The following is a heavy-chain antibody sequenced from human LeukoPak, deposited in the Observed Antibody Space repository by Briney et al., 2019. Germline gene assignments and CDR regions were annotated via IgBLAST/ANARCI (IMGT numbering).Heavy chain of an antibody. V-gene: IGHV3-21*01. Sequence: GGSLRLSCAASGFTFSSYTMNWVRQPPGKRLEWVSSISSSSSYIYYADSVKGRFTISRDNAKNSLYLQMNSLRAEDTAVYYCAREEKLGYCSGGSCYSDHYFDYWGQGTLVTVSS. CDR1: GFTFSSYT. J-gene: IGHJ4*02. CDR2: ISSSSSYI. D-gene: IGHD2-15*01. CDR3: AREEKLGYCSGGSCYSDHYFDY.